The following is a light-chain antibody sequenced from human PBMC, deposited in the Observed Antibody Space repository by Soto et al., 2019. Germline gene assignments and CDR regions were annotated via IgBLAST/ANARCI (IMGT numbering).Light chain of an antibody. J-gene: IGKJ4*01. Sequence: EIVMTQSPATLSMSPGERATLSCRASQGIGSTLAWYQQKPGQTPRLLIYGASTRATGVPARFSGGGSGTEFTLTINSLQSEDFATYFCLSGHSRPFGGGTKVEIK. CDR3: LSGHSRP. CDR2: GAS. V-gene: IGKV3-15*01. CDR1: QGIGST.